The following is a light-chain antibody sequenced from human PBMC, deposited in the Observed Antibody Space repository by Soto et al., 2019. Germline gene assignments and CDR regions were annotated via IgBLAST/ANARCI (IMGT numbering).Light chain of an antibody. CDR1: QGISSA. CDR3: QQFHNYPQIT. J-gene: IGKJ4*01. CDR2: DAS. Sequence: AIQLTQSPSSLSASVGDRVTIACRASQGISSALAWYQQKPVKAPKLLIYDASILESGVPSRFSGSGSGTDCTLTISSLQPEDFATYYGQQFHNYPQITFGGGTKVEIK. V-gene: IGKV1D-13*01.